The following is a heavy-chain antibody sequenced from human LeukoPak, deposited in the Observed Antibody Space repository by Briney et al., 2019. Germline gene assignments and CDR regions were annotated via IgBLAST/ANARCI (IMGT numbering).Heavy chain of an antibody. V-gene: IGHV3-23*01. CDR2: ISDSGGRT. CDR1: GIARSNYG. Sequence: GGSLRLSCAVSGIARSNYGMTWVRQAPGKGLEWVAGISDSGGRTNYADSVKGRFTISRDNPKNTLYLQMNSLSAEDTAVYFCAKRAVVVRVILVGFHKEAYYFDSWGQGALVTVSS. J-gene: IGHJ4*02. D-gene: IGHD3-10*01. CDR3: AKRAVVVRVILVGFHKEAYYFDS.